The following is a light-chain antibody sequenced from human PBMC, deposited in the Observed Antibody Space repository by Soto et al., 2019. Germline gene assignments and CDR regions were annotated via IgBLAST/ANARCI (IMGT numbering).Light chain of an antibody. V-gene: IGKV3-11*01. CDR2: DAY. Sequence: EIVLTQSPATLSLSPGERATLSCRASQSVSSYLAWYQQKPGQAPRLLIYDAYNRATGIPARFSGSGSGTDFTLTISSLEPEDFAVYYCQQRSNWPCTFGQGTKV. J-gene: IGKJ1*01. CDR3: QQRSNWPCT. CDR1: QSVSSY.